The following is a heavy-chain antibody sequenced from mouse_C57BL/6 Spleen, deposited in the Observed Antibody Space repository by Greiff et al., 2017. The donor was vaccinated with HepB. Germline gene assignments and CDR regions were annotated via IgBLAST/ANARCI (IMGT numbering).Heavy chain of an antibody. Sequence: VQLQQSGAELARPGASVKMSCKASGYTFTSYTMPWVKQRPGQGLEWIGYINPSSGYTKYNQKFKDKATLTADKSSSTAYMQLSSLTSEDSAVYYCARDYGSYYAMDYWGQGTSVTVSS. CDR3: ARDYGSYYAMDY. V-gene: IGHV1-4*01. J-gene: IGHJ4*01. CDR1: GYTFTSYT. D-gene: IGHD1-1*01. CDR2: INPSSGYT.